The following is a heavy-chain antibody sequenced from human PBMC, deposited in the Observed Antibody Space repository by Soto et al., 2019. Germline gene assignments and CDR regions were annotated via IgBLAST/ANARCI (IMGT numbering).Heavy chain of an antibody. CDR2: IYYSGST. Sequence: SETLSLTCTVSGGSISSGDYYWSWIRQPPGKGLEWIGYIYYSGSTYYNPSLKSRVTISVDTSKNQFSLKLSSVTAADTAVYYCARGHSSGYFPAWGQGTLVTVSS. D-gene: IGHD3-22*01. J-gene: IGHJ5*02. V-gene: IGHV4-30-4*01. CDR3: ARGHSSGYFPA. CDR1: GGSISSGDYY.